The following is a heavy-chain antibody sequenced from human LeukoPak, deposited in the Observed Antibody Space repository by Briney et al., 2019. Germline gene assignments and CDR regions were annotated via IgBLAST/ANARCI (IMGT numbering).Heavy chain of an antibody. Sequence: PGGSLRLSCAPSGFTFSSYGMHWVRQAPGKGLEWVAVISYDGSNKYYADSVKGRFTISRDNSKNTLYLQMNSLRAEDTAVYYCAKEAYYYDSSGYFFGAFDIWGQGTMVTVSS. CDR1: GFTFSSYG. J-gene: IGHJ3*02. D-gene: IGHD3-22*01. CDR2: ISYDGSNK. V-gene: IGHV3-30*18. CDR3: AKEAYYYDSSGYFFGAFDI.